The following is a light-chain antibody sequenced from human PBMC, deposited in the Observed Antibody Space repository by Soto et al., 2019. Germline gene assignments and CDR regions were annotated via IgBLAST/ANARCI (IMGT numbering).Light chain of an antibody. Sequence: DIVLTQSSLSLPVTPGESASISCRSSQNLNNYLDWYLQKPGQSPQLLIYLASHRASGVPDRFSGSGSGTDFTLTISRVEADDAGIYYCMQALQVPVTFGGGTRVEIK. CDR2: LAS. V-gene: IGKV2-28*01. CDR1: QNLNNY. CDR3: MQALQVPVT. J-gene: IGKJ4*01.